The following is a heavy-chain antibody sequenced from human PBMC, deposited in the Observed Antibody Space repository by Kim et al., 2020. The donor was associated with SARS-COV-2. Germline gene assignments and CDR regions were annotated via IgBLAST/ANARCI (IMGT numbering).Heavy chain of an antibody. J-gene: IGHJ6*02. CDR2: IYPDDSDA. Sequence: GESLKISCKGSGYNFDSYWVGWVRQMPGKGLEWTGIIYPDDSDARYSPSFQGQVTISADKSTSTVYLQWSSLKASDTAIYYCARHRSEKVYFYGLAVWGQGTTVTVSS. V-gene: IGHV5-51*01. D-gene: IGHD3-10*01. CDR3: ARHRSEKVYFYGLAV. CDR1: GYNFDSYW.